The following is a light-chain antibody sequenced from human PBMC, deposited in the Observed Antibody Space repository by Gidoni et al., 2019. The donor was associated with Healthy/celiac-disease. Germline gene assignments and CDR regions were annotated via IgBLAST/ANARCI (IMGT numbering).Light chain of an antibody. CDR3: TSYTRSSTWV. V-gene: IGLV2-14*01. CDR1: DSDVGGYKY. CDR2: EVS. J-gene: IGLJ3*02. Sequence: QSALTQPASVSGSPGPSITISCTGTDSDVGGYKYVSWYQHHPDKAPKVIIYEVSNRPSGVSNRFSGSKSGNTASLTISGLQAEDEADYYCTSYTRSSTWVFGGGTKLTVL.